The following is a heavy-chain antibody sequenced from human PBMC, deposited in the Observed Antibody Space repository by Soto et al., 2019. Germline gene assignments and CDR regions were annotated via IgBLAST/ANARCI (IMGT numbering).Heavy chain of an antibody. CDR2: ISYDGSNK. CDR1: GFTFSSYG. V-gene: IGHV3-30*18. Sequence: GGSLRLSCAASGFTFSSYGMHWVRQAPGKGLEWVAVISYDGSNKYYADSVKGRFTISRDNSKNTLYLQMNSLRAEDTAVYYCAKDNDSSGWYFHFDYWGQGTLVTVSS. CDR3: AKDNDSSGWYFHFDY. J-gene: IGHJ4*02. D-gene: IGHD6-19*01.